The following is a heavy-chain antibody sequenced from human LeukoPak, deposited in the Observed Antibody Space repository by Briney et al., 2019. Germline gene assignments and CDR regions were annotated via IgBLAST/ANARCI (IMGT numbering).Heavy chain of an antibody. J-gene: IGHJ5*02. CDR1: GGSISPYY. CDR2: IYYSGST. V-gene: IGHV4-59*12. D-gene: IGHD2-21*02. CDR3: ARESGKYCGGDCLPSGWFDP. Sequence: SETLSLTCTVSGGSISPYYWNWIRQPPGKGLEWIGYIYYSGSTNYNPSLKSRVTISVDTSKNQFSLKLSSVTAADTAVYYCARESGKYCGGDCLPSGWFDPWGQGTLVTVSS.